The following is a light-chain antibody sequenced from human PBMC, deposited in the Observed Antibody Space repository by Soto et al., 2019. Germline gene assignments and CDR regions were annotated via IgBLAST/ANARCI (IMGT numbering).Light chain of an antibody. CDR1: QSVSSSY. J-gene: IGKJ4*01. CDR3: QQYDSSPPT. V-gene: IGKV3-20*01. CDR2: GAS. Sequence: EIVLTQSPGTLSLSPGERATLSCRASQSVSSSYLAWYQQNPGQAPRLLIYGASIRATGIPDRFSGSGSGTDFTLTISRLEPEDFAVYFCQQYDSSPPTFGGGTKVEIK.